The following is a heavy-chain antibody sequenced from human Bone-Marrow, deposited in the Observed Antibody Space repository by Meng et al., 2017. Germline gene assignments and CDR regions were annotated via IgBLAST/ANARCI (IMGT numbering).Heavy chain of an antibody. Sequence: QVQLQEAGPGRGKRSQTLTRTGTVSGGSISSGDYYWSWIRQPPGKGLEWIGYIYYSGSTYYNPSLKSRVTISVDTSKNQFSLKLSSVTAADTAVYYCASSMTTVTAEIDYWGQGTLVTVSS. J-gene: IGHJ4*02. D-gene: IGHD4-17*01. V-gene: IGHV4-30-4*01. CDR2: IYYSGST. CDR1: GGSISSGDYY. CDR3: ASSMTTVTAEIDY.